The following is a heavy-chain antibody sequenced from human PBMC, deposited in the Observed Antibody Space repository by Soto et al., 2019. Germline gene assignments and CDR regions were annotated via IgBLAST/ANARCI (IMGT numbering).Heavy chain of an antibody. CDR1: GFTFSSYA. Sequence: PGGSLRLSCVPSGFTFSSYAMHWVRQAPGKGLEWVAIISYDGSNKYYADSVKGRFTISRDNSKNTLYLQMNSLRVEDTALYYCAKDRGRYCSGGTCYLFDYWGQGALVTSPQ. CDR3: AKDRGRYCSGGTCYLFDY. V-gene: IGHV3-30*04. J-gene: IGHJ4*02. D-gene: IGHD2-15*01. CDR2: ISYDGSNK.